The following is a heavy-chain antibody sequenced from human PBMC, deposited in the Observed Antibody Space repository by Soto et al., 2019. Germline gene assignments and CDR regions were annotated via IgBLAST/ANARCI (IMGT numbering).Heavy chain of an antibody. CDR2: ISYDGSNK. CDR3: ARAQGGRNQNWFDP. Sequence: PGGSLRLSCAASGFTFSSYAMHWVRQTPGKGLEWVAVISYDGSNKYYADSVKGRFTISRDNSKNTLYLQMNSLRAEDTAVYYCARAQGGRNQNWFDPWGQGTLVTVSS. J-gene: IGHJ5*02. CDR1: GFTFSSYA. V-gene: IGHV3-30-3*01. D-gene: IGHD1-26*01.